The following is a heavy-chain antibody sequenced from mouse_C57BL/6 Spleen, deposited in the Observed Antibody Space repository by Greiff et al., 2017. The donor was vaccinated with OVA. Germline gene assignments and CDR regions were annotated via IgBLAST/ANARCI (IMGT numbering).Heavy chain of an antibody. Sequence: QVQLQQPGAELVKPGASVKLSCKASGYTFTSYWMHWVKQRPGQGLEWIGMIHPNSGSTNYNEKFKSKATLTVDKSSSTAYMQLSSLTSEDSAVYYCARKALGSGYWYFDVWGTGTTVTVSS. CDR3: ARKALGSGYWYFDV. J-gene: IGHJ1*03. CDR2: IHPNSGST. CDR1: GYTFTSYW. V-gene: IGHV1-64*01. D-gene: IGHD3-2*02.